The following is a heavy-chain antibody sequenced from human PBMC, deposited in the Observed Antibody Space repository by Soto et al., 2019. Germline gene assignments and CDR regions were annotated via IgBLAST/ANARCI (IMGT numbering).Heavy chain of an antibody. J-gene: IGHJ6*03. D-gene: IGHD6-19*01. V-gene: IGHV5-51*01. CDR2: IYPGDSDT. CDR1: GYSFSTYW. Sequence: PGESLKISCKASGYSFSTYWIGWVRQMPGKGLEWMGIIYPGDSDTKYSPSLQGQVTISADTSISTAYLQWTSLKVSDTAMYYCGRFGRGVFSSGWHSPPGYYNNEIDVGGKGTKVTVPS. CDR3: GRFGRGVFSSGWHSPPGYYNNEIDV.